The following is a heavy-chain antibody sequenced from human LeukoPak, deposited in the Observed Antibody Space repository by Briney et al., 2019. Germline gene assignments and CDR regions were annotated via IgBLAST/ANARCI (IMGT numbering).Heavy chain of an antibody. CDR1: GFTFSSYA. CDR3: ARGTPHLWLQFDY. V-gene: IGHV3-30-3*01. J-gene: IGHJ4*02. Sequence: GGSLRLSCAASGFTFSSYAMHWVRQAPGKGLEWVAVISYDGSNKYYADSVKGRFTISRDNSKNTLYLQMNSLRAEDTAVYYCARGTPHLWLQFDYWGQGTLVTVSS. CDR2: ISYDGSNK. D-gene: IGHD5-18*01.